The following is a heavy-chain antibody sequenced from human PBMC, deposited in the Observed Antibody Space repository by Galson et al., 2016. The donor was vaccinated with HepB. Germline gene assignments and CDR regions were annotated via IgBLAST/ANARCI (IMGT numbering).Heavy chain of an antibody. V-gene: IGHV3-23*01. Sequence: SLRLSCAASTFRFSTYDFSWVRQAPGKGLEWVSGISGSGNSTYYADSVKGRFTISRDNSNNTLYLQMNSLRAEDTAIYYCAKVRLLIDYWGQGTLVTVSS. CDR2: ISGSGNST. CDR3: AKVRLLIDY. J-gene: IGHJ4*02. CDR1: TFRFSTYD.